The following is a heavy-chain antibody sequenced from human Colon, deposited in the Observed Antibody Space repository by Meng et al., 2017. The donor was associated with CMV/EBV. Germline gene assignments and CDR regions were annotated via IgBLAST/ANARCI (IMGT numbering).Heavy chain of an antibody. J-gene: IGHJ6*02. CDR2: IRSNTYGGTT. Sequence: GESLKISCAASGFTFGDYALTWVRQAPGKGLEWVGFIRSNTYGGTTKYAASVKGRFTISRDDSKSIAYLQMSSLKTEVTAVYYCCRGEAYGMDVWGLGTTVTVSS. CDR3: CRGEAYGMDV. CDR1: GFTFGDYA. V-gene: IGHV3-49*04.